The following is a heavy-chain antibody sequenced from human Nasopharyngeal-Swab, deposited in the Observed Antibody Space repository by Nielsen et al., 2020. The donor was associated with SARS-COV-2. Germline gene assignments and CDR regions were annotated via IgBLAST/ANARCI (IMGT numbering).Heavy chain of an antibody. V-gene: IGHV4-34*01. J-gene: IGHJ1*01. CDR1: GGSFSGYY. Sequence: SETLSLTCAVYGGSFSGYYWSWIRQPPGKGLERIGEINHSGSTNYNPSLKSRVTISVDTSKNQFSLKLSSVTAADTAVYYCARGTYYHDSSGYDHAEYFQHWGQGTLVTVSS. CDR2: INHSGST. CDR3: ARGTYYHDSSGYDHAEYFQH. D-gene: IGHD3-22*01.